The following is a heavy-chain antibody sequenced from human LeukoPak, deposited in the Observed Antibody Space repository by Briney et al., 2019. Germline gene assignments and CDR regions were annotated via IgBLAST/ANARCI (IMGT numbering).Heavy chain of an antibody. CDR2: IKQDGSEK. D-gene: IGHD3-22*01. CDR1: GFTFSNYW. CDR3: ARDRRNYYDNSDYYDY. V-gene: IGHV3-7*01. J-gene: IGHJ4*02. Sequence: GGSLRLSCAASGFTFSNYWMSWVRQAPGKGLEWVANIKQDGSEKYYVDSVKGRFTISRDNAKNSLYLQMNSLRAEDTAVYYCARDRRNYYDNSDYYDYWGQGTLVTISS.